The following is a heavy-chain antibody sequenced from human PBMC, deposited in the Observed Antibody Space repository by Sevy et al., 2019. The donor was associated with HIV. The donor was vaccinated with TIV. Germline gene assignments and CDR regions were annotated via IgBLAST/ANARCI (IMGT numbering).Heavy chain of an antibody. CDR1: GFTFSSYA. D-gene: IGHD6-13*01. CDR3: AKDEAAAGYFDY. CDR2: ISGSGGST. J-gene: IGHJ4*02. Sequence: GGSLRLSCAASGFTFSSYAMSWVRQTPGKGLEWVSAISGSGGSTYYADSVKGRFTISRDNSKNTLYLQMNSLRAEDTAVYYCAKDEAAAGYFDYWGQGTLVTVSS. V-gene: IGHV3-23*01.